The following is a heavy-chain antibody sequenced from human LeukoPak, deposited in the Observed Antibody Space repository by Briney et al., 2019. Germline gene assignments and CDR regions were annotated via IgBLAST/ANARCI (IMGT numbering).Heavy chain of an antibody. J-gene: IGHJ4*02. Sequence: GGSLRLSCVASGFTFSSYSMNWVRQAPGKGLEWVSSISSSSSYIYYADSVKGRFTISRDNAKNSLYLQMNSLRAEDTAVYYCASNGGYGKMGDYWGQGTLVTVSS. CDR2: ISSSSSYI. V-gene: IGHV3-21*01. D-gene: IGHD5-18*01. CDR1: GFTFSSYS. CDR3: ASNGGYGKMGDY.